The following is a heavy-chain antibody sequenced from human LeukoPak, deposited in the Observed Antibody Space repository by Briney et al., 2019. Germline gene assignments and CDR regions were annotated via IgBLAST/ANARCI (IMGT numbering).Heavy chain of an antibody. Sequence: GGSLRLSCGASGFIFTRYVMNWVRQSPGKGLEWVSGISGSGLSTFYADSVKGRFTISRDNSKNTLFLHMNSLRAEDTAVYYCAKDGDYGDYWHYSYMDVWGKGTTVTISS. CDR2: ISGSGLST. CDR1: GFIFTRYV. D-gene: IGHD4-17*01. CDR3: AKDGDYGDYWHYSYMDV. J-gene: IGHJ6*03. V-gene: IGHV3-23*01.